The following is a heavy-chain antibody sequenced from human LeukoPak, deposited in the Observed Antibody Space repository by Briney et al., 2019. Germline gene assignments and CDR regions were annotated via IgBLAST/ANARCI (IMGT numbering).Heavy chain of an antibody. Sequence: KPSETLSLTCIVSGGSIGSYYWSCIRQSPGKGMEWIGYIYVTGSTRYNPYLQSRVTISVDASRNQFFLKMSSVTAADTAVYYCARHIGGGIEDMDVWGTGTKVTVSS. V-gene: IGHV4-59*08. CDR3: ARHIGGGIEDMDV. D-gene: IGHD3-16*02. J-gene: IGHJ6*03. CDR1: GGSIGSYY. CDR2: IYVTGST.